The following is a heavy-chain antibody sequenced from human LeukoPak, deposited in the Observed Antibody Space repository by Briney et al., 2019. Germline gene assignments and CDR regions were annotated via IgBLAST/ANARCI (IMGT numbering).Heavy chain of an antibody. D-gene: IGHD6-19*01. J-gene: IGHJ4*02. Sequence: GGSLRLSCAASGFTFSSYPIHWVRQAPGKGLEWVSAISGSGGSTYYADSVKGRFTISRDNSKNTLYLQMNSLRAEDTAVYYCARTYSSGWYGDYWGQGTLVTVSS. V-gene: IGHV3-23*01. CDR2: ISGSGGST. CDR3: ARTYSSGWYGDY. CDR1: GFTFSSYP.